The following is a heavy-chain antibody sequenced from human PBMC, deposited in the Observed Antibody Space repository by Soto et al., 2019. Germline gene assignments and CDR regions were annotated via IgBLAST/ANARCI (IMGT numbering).Heavy chain of an antibody. Sequence: QVQLVESGGGVVQPGRSLRLSCAASGFTFSSYGMHWVLQAPGKGLEWVAVIWYDGSNKYYADSVKGRFTISRDNSKNTLYLQMNSLRAEDTAVYYCARDKDYGDSAFDYWGQGTLVTVSS. D-gene: IGHD4-17*01. J-gene: IGHJ4*02. CDR3: ARDKDYGDSAFDY. CDR1: GFTFSSYG. V-gene: IGHV3-33*01. CDR2: IWYDGSNK.